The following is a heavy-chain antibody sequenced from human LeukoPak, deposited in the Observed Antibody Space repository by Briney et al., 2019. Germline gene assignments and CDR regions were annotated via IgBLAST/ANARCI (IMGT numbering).Heavy chain of an antibody. V-gene: IGHV3-64*04. CDR2: ISSNGGST. D-gene: IGHD5-18*01. J-gene: IGHJ4*02. Sequence: PGGSLRLSCSASGFTFSSYAMHWVRQAPGKGLEYVSAISSNGGSTYYADSVKGRFTISRDNSKNTLYLQMGSLRAEDTAVYYCARGYSYGVDYWGQGTLVTVSS. CDR1: GFTFSSYA. CDR3: ARGYSYGVDY.